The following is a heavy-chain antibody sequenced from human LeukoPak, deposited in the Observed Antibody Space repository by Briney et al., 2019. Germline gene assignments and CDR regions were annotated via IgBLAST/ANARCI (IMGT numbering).Heavy chain of an antibody. CDR1: GFTFSSYA. V-gene: IGHV3-23*01. CDR2: ISGGAGIT. D-gene: IGHD6-13*01. J-gene: IGHJ4*02. Sequence: PGGSLRLSCAASGFTFSSYAMTWVRQPPGKGLEWVSAISGGAGITYYADSVKGRFTISRDNSKNTLYLQMNSLRDEDTAVYYCAKEIAYSSSWYPPFDYWGQGTLVTVSS. CDR3: AKEIAYSSSWYPPFDY.